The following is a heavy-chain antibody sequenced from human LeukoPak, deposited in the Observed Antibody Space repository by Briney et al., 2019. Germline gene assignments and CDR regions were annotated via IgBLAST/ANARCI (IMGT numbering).Heavy chain of an antibody. J-gene: IGHJ4*02. CDR1: GGTFSSYA. Sequence: SEKVSCKASGGTFSSYAISWVRQAPGQGLEWMGGIIPIFGTANYAQKFQGRVTITADESTSTAYMELSSLRSEDTAVYYCVRGPLSIGGFDQFDYWGQGTLVTVSS. CDR2: IIPIFGTA. D-gene: IGHD2/OR15-2a*01. V-gene: IGHV1-69*01. CDR3: VRGPLSIGGFDQFDY.